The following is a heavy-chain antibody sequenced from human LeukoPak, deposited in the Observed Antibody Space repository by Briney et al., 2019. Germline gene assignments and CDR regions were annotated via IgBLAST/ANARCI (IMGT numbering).Heavy chain of an antibody. J-gene: IGHJ4*02. CDR2: IEHDGTTK. D-gene: IGHD4-17*01. V-gene: IGHV3-7*03. CDR3: AKDPQRGVTTTFHY. CDR1: GFTFSSYW. Sequence: PGGSLRLSCTVSGFTFSSYWMSWVRQAPGKGLERVSNIEHDGTTKFYLDSVKGRFTISRDNAKNSLYLQMNSLRAEDTALYYCAKDPQRGVTTTFHYWGQGTLVTVSS.